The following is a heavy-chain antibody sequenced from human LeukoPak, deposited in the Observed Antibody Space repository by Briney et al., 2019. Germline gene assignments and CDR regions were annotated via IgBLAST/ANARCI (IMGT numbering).Heavy chain of an antibody. J-gene: IGHJ6*02. D-gene: IGHD6-13*01. CDR2: IIPVLGIL. CDR1: GYTFTSYA. V-gene: IGHV1-69*04. Sequence: SVKVSCKASGYTFTSYAISWVRQAPGQGLEWMGRIIPVLGILNYAQRFQGRVTITADKSTSTAYMEMSSLRSEDTAVYYCARERAAAATSYYYYYGMDVWGQGTTVTVSS. CDR3: ARERAAAATSYYYYYGMDV.